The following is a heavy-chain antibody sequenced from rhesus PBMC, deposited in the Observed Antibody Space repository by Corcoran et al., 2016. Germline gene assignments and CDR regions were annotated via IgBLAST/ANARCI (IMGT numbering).Heavy chain of an antibody. Sequence: QVQLQESGPGLVKPSETLSLTFAVSGGSISSHYWICIRQSPGKGLEWIGYIYGGSGTTSYNPSIKSRVNMSTDTSKNQFARKLSSVTAADTAVYYCARYCTRTTCYANYLDYGGQGGLVTVSS. V-gene: IGHV4-147*01. CDR2: IYGGSGTT. J-gene: IGHJ4*01. CDR1: GGSISSHY. D-gene: IGHD2-2*01. CDR3: ARYCTRTTCYANYLDY.